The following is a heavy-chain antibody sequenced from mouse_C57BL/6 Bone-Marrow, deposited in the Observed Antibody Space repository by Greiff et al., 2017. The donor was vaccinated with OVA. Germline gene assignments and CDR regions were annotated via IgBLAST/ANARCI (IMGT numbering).Heavy chain of an antibody. D-gene: IGHD2-12*01. Sequence: VQLQQSGPELVKPGASVKISCKASGYSFTDYNMNWVKQSNGKSLEWIGVINPNYGTTSYNQKFKGKATLTVDQSSSTAYMQLNSLTSEDSSVYYCARWACYDWDYAMDYWGQGTSVTVSS. CDR1: GYSFTDYN. V-gene: IGHV1-39*01. J-gene: IGHJ4*01. CDR3: ARWACYDWDYAMDY. CDR2: INPNYGTT.